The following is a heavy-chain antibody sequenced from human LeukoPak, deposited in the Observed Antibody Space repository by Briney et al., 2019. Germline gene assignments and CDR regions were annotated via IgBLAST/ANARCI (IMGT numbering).Heavy chain of an antibody. CDR1: GFSFISYG. D-gene: IGHD4-17*01. CDR3: AKRPSDYGDYVTYFDY. J-gene: IGHJ4*02. V-gene: IGHV3-30*18. CDR2: ISDDGRNK. Sequence: GGSLRLSCAASGFSFISYGMHWVPHAPGKGLEWVGVISDDGRNKKYAASVKGRLTISRDNSKDTLYLQMNSLRDEDTAVYYCAKRPSDYGDYVTYFDYWGQGTLVTVSS.